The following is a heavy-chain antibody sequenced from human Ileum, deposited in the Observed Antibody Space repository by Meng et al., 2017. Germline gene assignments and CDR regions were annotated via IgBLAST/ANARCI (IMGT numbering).Heavy chain of an antibody. V-gene: IGHV4-31*03. CDR1: GGSINSAGYY. CDR3: ARAPSGGSGVYGWFDP. Sequence: QGQLQESGPGRVTPLQTLSLTSTVSGGSINSAGYYWSWIRQHPGKGLEWIGYIYYSGTTYYNPSLKSRVAISIDTSNNQFSLKLSSVTAADTAVYYCARAPSGGSGVYGWFDPWGQGTLVTVSS. CDR2: IYYSGTT. J-gene: IGHJ5*02. D-gene: IGHD3-10*01.